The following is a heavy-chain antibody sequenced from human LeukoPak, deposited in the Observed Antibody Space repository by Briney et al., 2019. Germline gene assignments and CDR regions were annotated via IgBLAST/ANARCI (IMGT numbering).Heavy chain of an antibody. V-gene: IGHV3-30-3*01. CDR3: AKDQTYYDSSGSSL. J-gene: IGHJ4*02. D-gene: IGHD3-22*01. CDR1: GFTFSSYA. CDR2: ISYDGSNK. Sequence: PGGSLRLSCAASGFTFSSYAMHWVRQAPGKGLEWVAVISYDGSNKYYADSVKGRFTISRDNSKNTLYLQMNSLRAEDTAVYYCAKDQTYYDSSGSSLWGQGTLVTVSS.